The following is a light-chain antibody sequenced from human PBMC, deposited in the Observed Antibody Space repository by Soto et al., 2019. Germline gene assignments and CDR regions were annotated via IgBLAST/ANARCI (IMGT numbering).Light chain of an antibody. V-gene: IGLV2-14*01. CDR2: DVS. CDR3: SSYTSSSSYV. CDR1: SSDVGGYNY. J-gene: IGLJ1*01. Sequence: QSVLTQPASVPGSPGQLITISCTGTSSDVGGYNYVSWYQQHPGKAPKLMIYDVSNRPSGVSNRFSGSKSGNTASLTISGLQAEDEADYYCSSYTSSSSYVFGTGTKLTVL.